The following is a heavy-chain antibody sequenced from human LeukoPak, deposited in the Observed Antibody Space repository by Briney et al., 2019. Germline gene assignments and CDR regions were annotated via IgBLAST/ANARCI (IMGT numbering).Heavy chain of an antibody. CDR3: GRDFNWNQIDY. Sequence: PGGSLRLSCAASGFTFSTHWMHWVRQAPGKGLVWVSRINTAGSTTDYADSVKGRFAISRDNAKNTLYLQMSSLRAEDTAVYYCGRDFNWNQIDYWGQGSLVTVSS. V-gene: IGHV3-74*01. CDR1: GFTFSTHW. CDR2: INTAGSTT. D-gene: IGHD1-20*01. J-gene: IGHJ4*01.